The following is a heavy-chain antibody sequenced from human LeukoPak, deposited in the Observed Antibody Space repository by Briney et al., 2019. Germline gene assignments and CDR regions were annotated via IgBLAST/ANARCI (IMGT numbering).Heavy chain of an antibody. V-gene: IGHV4-34*01. CDR1: GGSFSGYY. Sequence: SETLSLTCAVYGGSFSGYYWSWIRQPPGKGLEWIGGINHSGSTNYNPSLKSRVTISVDTSKNQFSLKLSSVTAADTAVYYCAREAGCGGDCYRPAQGYYFDYWGQGTLVTVSS. CDR2: INHSGST. CDR3: AREAGCGGDCYRPAQGYYFDY. D-gene: IGHD2-21*02. J-gene: IGHJ4*02.